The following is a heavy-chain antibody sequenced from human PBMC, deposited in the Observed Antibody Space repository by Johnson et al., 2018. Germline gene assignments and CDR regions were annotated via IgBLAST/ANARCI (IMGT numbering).Heavy chain of an antibody. J-gene: IGHJ3*02. CDR1: GFTFSSYG. CDR3: AKDCGFGESPAFAI. CDR2: ISYDGSNK. D-gene: IGHD3-10*01. V-gene: IGHV3-30*18. Sequence: QVQLVQSGGGVVQPGRSLRLSCAASGFTFSSYGMHWVRQAPGKGLEWVAVISYDGSNKYYADSVKGRFTIARDNSKNTLYLQMNSLRAEDTAVYYCAKDCGFGESPAFAIWGQGTMVAVSA.